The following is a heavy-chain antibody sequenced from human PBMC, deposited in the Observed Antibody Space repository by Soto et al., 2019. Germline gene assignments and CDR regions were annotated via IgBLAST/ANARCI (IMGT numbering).Heavy chain of an antibody. CDR2: IGAARDP. Sequence: EVQLVESGGGSVQPGGSLRLSCTASGFTFSDYDMHWVRHGSGKGLEWVSTIGAARDPYYTGYVKGRFTITRENARNFIILQMNRVTVGETTVYYFTRAYSGRLPLRADYYYAFDVRGQGTMVTVSS. CDR3: TRAYSGRLPLRADYYYAFDV. J-gene: IGHJ6*02. CDR1: GFTFSDYD. D-gene: IGHD2-15*01. V-gene: IGHV3-13*05.